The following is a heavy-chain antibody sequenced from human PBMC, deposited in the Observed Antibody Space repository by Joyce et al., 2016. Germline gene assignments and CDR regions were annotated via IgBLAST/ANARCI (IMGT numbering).Heavy chain of an antibody. CDR3: ARLTGSRGIMGFYIDV. Sequence: EVQLVQSGAEVKKPGESLKISCEASGYIFTTYWVGWVRQRPGKGLEWMGIMYPGASDTRYSPSFQGPVTISAEKSVSTTSLQWNSLKASDSAIYYCARLTGSRGIMGFYIDVWGKGTPVTVSS. J-gene: IGHJ6*03. CDR1: GYIFTTYW. D-gene: IGHD3-10*01. CDR2: MYPGASDT. V-gene: IGHV5-51*01.